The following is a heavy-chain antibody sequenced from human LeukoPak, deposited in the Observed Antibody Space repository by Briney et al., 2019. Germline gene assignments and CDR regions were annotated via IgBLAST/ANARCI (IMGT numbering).Heavy chain of an antibody. CDR1: GGTFSSYA. Sequence: ASVKVSCKASGGTFSSYAISWVRQAPGQGLEWMGGIIPIFGTANYAQKFQGRVTMTEDTSTDTAYMELSSLRSEDTAVYYCATGFLRYCSGGSCLLVYWGQGTLVTVSS. V-gene: IGHV1-69*06. J-gene: IGHJ4*02. CDR3: ATGFLRYCSGGSCLLVY. CDR2: IIPIFGTA. D-gene: IGHD2-15*01.